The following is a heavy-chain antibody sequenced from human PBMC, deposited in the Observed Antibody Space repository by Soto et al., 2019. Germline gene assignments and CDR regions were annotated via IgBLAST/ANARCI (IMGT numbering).Heavy chain of an antibody. D-gene: IGHD3-10*01. CDR1: GFTFSSYA. CDR3: ARDPLGRYDGSGSYYFDY. CDR2: ISYDGSNK. V-gene: IGHV3-30-3*01. J-gene: IGHJ4*02. Sequence: QVQLVESGGGVVQPGRSLRLSCAASGFTFSSYAMHWVRQAPGKGLEWVAVISYDGSNKYYADSVKGRFTISRDNSKNTLDVQMNSLRAEDTAVYYCARDPLGRYDGSGSYYFDYWGQGTLVTVSS.